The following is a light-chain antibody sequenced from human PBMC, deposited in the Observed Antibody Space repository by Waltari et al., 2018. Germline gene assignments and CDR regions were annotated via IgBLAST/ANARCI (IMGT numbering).Light chain of an antibody. CDR1: INDVDYYDF. Sequence: QSALTQPAAVSGPPGPSITISCTGTINDVDYYDFFSWYQHHPGTAPTLIIYAVSARPQGVSVPFPGSGSAYAASLAISGPQVEDEADYYCGSCTASDTSVFGGGTQVTVL. V-gene: IGLV2-14*01. CDR3: GSCTASDTSV. CDR2: AVS. J-gene: IGLJ2*01.